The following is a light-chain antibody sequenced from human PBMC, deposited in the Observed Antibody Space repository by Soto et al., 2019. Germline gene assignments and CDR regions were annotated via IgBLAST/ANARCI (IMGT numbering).Light chain of an antibody. CDR3: QQRSDWPPTYT. CDR1: QSVSNT. Sequence: EMVLTQSPATLSLSPGERATLSCRASQSVSNTLLWYHQKAGQAPRLLLYGVSYRATGGPTRFSGSGSGTGFALRISSSKPEDFAIYYCQQRSDWPPTYTFGQGTKVEIK. CDR2: GVS. J-gene: IGKJ2*01. V-gene: IGKV3-11*01.